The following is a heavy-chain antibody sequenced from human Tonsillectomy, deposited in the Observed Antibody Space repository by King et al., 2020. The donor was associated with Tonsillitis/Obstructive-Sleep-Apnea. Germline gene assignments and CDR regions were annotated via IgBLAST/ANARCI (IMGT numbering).Heavy chain of an antibody. CDR2: INPSDGST. D-gene: IGHD2-2*01. Sequence: QLVQSGAEVKKPGASVKVSCESSGYIFTRYYIHWVRQAPGQGLEWMGIINPSDGSTTYAQKFQGRVTMTRDTSTSTVYMELSSLRSDDTAVYYCAREDAVGRHLDYWGQGTLVTVSS. J-gene: IGHJ4*02. V-gene: IGHV1-46*01. CDR1: GYIFTRYY. CDR3: AREDAVGRHLDY.